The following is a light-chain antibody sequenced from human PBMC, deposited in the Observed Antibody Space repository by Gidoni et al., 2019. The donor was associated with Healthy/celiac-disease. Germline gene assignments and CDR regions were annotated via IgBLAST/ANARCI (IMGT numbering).Light chain of an antibody. Sequence: IQMTQTPSSLSASVGDRVTITCRASQGIRNYLGWYQQKPGKAPKLLIYDASSFQSGVPSRFSGSGSGTDFTFTISSLQPEDFATYYCLQYYNYPLTFGQGTKVEIK. CDR1: QGIRNY. CDR3: LQYYNYPLT. V-gene: IGKV1-6*01. J-gene: IGKJ1*01. CDR2: DAS.